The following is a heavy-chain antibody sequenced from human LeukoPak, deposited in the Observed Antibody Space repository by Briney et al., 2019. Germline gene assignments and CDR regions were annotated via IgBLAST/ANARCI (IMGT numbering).Heavy chain of an antibody. D-gene: IGHD2-15*01. CDR2: ISYDGSNK. V-gene: IGHV3-30*04. J-gene: IGHJ3*02. CDR3: ARDWCSGGSCYSGAFDI. Sequence: PGRSLRLSCAASGFTFSSYAMHWVRQAPGKGLEWVAVISYDGSNKYYADSVKGRFTISRDNSKNTLYLQMNSLRAEDTAVYYCARDWCSGGSCYSGAFDIWGQGTMVTVSS. CDR1: GFTFSSYA.